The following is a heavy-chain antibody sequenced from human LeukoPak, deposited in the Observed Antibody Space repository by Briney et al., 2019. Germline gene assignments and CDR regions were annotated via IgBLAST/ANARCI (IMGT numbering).Heavy chain of an antibody. CDR2: ISGRGDNT. CDR1: EFTFSNYF. D-gene: IGHD2/OR15-2a*01. J-gene: IGHJ5*02. Sequence: GGSLRLSCAASEFTFSNYFMNWVRQAPGKGLEWVSAISGRGDNTYYADSVKGRFTISRDNSKSTLFLQMNSLRAEDTAIYYCAKDRVSPGFNLFDPWGQGTLVTVSS. V-gene: IGHV3-23*01. CDR3: AKDRVSPGFNLFDP.